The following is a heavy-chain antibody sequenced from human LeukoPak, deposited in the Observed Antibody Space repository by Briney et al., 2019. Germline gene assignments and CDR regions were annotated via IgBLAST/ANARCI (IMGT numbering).Heavy chain of an antibody. CDR1: GHSFASYW. V-gene: IGHV5-51*01. J-gene: IGHJ5*02. CDR2: IYPGDSDT. CDR3: ARLAGNNWLDP. Sequence: GESLKISCQSSGHSFASYWIGWVRQMPGQGLEWMGIIYPGDSDTRYSPSFEGQVTISVDKSITTACLQWTSLKASDTAMYYCARLAGNNWLDPWGQGTLVTVSS.